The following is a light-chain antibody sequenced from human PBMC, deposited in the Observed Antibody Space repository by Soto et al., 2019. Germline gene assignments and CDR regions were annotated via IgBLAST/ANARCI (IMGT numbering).Light chain of an antibody. J-gene: IGKJ1*01. CDR3: QQYNSWPRT. Sequence: EIVMTQSPATLSVSPGERVTLSCRASQSVSSNLAWYQQKPGQAPRLLIYGASTRATGVPSRFSGSGSGTEFTLTISSLQSEDFVVYYCQQYNSWPRTFGQGTKVEIK. CDR1: QSVSSN. V-gene: IGKV3-15*01. CDR2: GAS.